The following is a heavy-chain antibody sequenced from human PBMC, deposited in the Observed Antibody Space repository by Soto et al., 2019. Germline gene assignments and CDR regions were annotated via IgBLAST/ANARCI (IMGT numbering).Heavy chain of an antibody. V-gene: IGHV3-9*01. CDR3: AKDIMPPTVKINYFDY. D-gene: IGHD4-17*01. Sequence: EVQLVESGGGLVQPGRSLRLSCAASGFTFDDYAMHLVRQAPGKGLEWVSGISWNSGSIGYADSVKGRFTISRDNTKNSLYLQMNSLRAEDTALYYCAKDIMPPTVKINYFDYWGQGTLVTVSS. CDR1: GFTFDDYA. J-gene: IGHJ4*02. CDR2: ISWNSGSI.